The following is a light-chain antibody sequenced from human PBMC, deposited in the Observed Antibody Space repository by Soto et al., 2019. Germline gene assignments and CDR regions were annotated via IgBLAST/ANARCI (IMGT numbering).Light chain of an antibody. V-gene: IGLV2-14*03. Sequence: QSVLTQPASVSGSPGQSITISCTGTSNDVGLYNYVSWYQQHPGKAPKLMIYDVTEWPSGVSNRFSGSKSGNTASLTISGLQAEDEGDYYCSSYTISTTYVFGTGTKVTVL. J-gene: IGLJ1*01. CDR1: SNDVGLYNY. CDR3: SSYTISTTYV. CDR2: DVT.